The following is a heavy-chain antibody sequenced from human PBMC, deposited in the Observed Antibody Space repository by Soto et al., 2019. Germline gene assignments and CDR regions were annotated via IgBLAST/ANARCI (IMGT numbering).Heavy chain of an antibody. CDR1: GYSISSGYY. J-gene: IGHJ4*02. Sequence: SETLSLTCAVSGYSISSGYYWGWIRQPPGKGLEWIGSIYHSGSTYYNPSLKSRVTISVDTSKNQFSLKLSSVTAADTAVYYCAGDPGLDQSDYWGQGTLVTVSS. D-gene: IGHD6-6*01. V-gene: IGHV4-38-2*02. CDR3: AGDPGLDQSDY. CDR2: IYHSGST.